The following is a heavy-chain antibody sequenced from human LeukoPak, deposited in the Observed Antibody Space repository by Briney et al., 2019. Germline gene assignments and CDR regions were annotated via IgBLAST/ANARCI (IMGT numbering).Heavy chain of an antibody. J-gene: IGHJ5*02. Sequence: SETLSPTRTLSGGSLSSSSYYRGWVPPPPRKGPGGVGGNYYSGSTYYNPSLKSRVTISVDTSKNQFSLKLSSVTAADTAVYYCARVDYDSSGYYYAYNWFDPWGQGTLVTVSS. V-gene: IGHV4-39*07. CDR1: GGSLSSSSYY. CDR2: NYYSGST. D-gene: IGHD3-22*01. CDR3: ARVDYDSSGYYYAYNWFDP.